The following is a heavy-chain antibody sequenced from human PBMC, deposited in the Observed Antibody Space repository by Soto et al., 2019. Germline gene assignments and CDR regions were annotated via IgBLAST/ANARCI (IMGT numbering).Heavy chain of an antibody. V-gene: IGHV3-30*18. CDR3: AKGTHPIPFDP. CDR2: ISYDGSNK. Sequence: SLSLSFAASGFSFSSYVMHWVRQSPGKGLEWVAVISYDGSNKYYADSVKGRFTISRDNSKNTLYLQMNSLRAEETAVYYCAKGTHPIPFDPWGQGTLVAVSS. CDR1: GFSFSSYV. J-gene: IGHJ5*02.